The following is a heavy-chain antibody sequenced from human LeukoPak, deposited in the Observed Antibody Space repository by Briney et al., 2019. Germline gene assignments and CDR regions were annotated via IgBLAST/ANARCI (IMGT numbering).Heavy chain of an antibody. J-gene: IGHJ3*02. CDR1: GASINGYY. CDR2: VSHTGTT. CDR3: ARDRGGSYYTFDI. Sequence: PSETLSLTCSVSGASINGYYWSWIRQTPGKGLEWIGYVSHTGTTTNNPSLKSRVTITVDTSKGQFSLKMTSVTAADTAVYYCARDRGGSYYTFDIWGPGTMVTVSS. D-gene: IGHD1-26*01. V-gene: IGHV4-59*01.